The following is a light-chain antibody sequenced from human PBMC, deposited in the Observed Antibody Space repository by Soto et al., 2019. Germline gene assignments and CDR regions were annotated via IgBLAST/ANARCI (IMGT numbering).Light chain of an antibody. Sequence: QSALTQPASVSGSPGQSITISCAGTNSDIGAYNFVSWYQQFPGKAPKLIIYEVSHRPSGISNRFSGSKSGNSASLSISGLQPDDESSYYCSSYRSSSTPVFGGGTKVTVL. CDR3: SSYRSSSTPV. CDR2: EVS. CDR1: NSDIGAYNF. V-gene: IGLV2-14*01. J-gene: IGLJ3*02.